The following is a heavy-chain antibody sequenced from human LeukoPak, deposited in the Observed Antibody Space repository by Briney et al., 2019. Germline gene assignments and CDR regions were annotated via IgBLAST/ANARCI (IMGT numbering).Heavy chain of an antibody. J-gene: IGHJ4*02. V-gene: IGHV3-11*04. CDR1: GFTFSDYY. Sequence: GGSLRLSCAASGFTFSDYYMSWIRQAPGKGLEWVSYISSSGSTIYYADSVKGRFTISRDNSKNTLYLQMNSLRAEDTAVYYCARAYSGTNSHFDYWGQGTLVTVSS. D-gene: IGHD1-26*01. CDR2: ISSSGSTI. CDR3: ARAYSGTNSHFDY.